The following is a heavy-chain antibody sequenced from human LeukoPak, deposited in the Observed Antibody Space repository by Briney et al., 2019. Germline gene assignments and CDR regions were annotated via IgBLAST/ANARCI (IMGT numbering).Heavy chain of an antibody. Sequence: ASGKFSCNASGYTFTDYYMHWVRHARGQGLEWMGWINPNSGTNYAEKFQGRVTMTRDTSLTTASMELRSLRSDDEAVYYCAKDTGNFNLGDYWDQGTLVTVSS. CDR1: GYTFTDYY. CDR3: AKDTGNFNLGDY. CDR2: INPNSGT. V-gene: IGHV1-2*02. J-gene: IGHJ4*02. D-gene: IGHD5-18*01.